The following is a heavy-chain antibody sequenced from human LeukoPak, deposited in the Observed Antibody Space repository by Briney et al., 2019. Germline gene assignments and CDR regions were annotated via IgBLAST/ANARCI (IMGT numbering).Heavy chain of an antibody. J-gene: IGHJ4*02. V-gene: IGHV3-64*01. CDR1: GFSISRYG. CDR2: IGNNGDTT. Sequence: GGSLRLSCGVSGFSISRYGMHGVRQAPGKGLEYVSAIGNNGDTTYYANSVRGRFTISRDNSKNTLYLQMGSLGAEDMAVYYCARWGSYYNFDYWGQGTLVAVSS. CDR3: ARWGSYYNFDY. D-gene: IGHD1-26*01.